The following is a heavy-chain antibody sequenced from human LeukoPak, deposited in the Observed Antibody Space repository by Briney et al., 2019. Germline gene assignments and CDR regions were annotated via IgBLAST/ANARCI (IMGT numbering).Heavy chain of an antibody. J-gene: IGHJ4*02. D-gene: IGHD3-3*01. V-gene: IGHV3-7*01. CDR1: GFTFSSYW. CDR2: IKQDGSEK. CDR3: ARDLGDIWGLIWSGYYTPRYFDY. Sequence: GGSLRLSCAASGFTFSSYWMSWVRQAPGKGLEWVANIKQDGSEKYYVDSVKGRFTISRDNAKNSLYLQMDSLRAEDTAVYYCARDLGDIWGLIWSGYYTPRYFDYWGQGTLVTVSS.